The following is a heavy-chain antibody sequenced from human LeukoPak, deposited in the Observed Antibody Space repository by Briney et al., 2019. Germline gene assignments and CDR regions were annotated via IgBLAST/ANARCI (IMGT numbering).Heavy chain of an antibody. CDR1: GGSFSGYY. V-gene: IGHV4-34*01. CDR2: INHSGST. CDR3: ARDHSSWYFHYFDH. J-gene: IGHJ4*02. D-gene: IGHD6-13*01. Sequence: SETLSLTCAVYGGSFSGYYWSWIRQPPGKGLEWIGEINHSGSTNYNPSLKSRVTISVDTSKNQFSLKLSFVTAADTAVYYCARDHSSWYFHYFDHWGQGTLVTVSS.